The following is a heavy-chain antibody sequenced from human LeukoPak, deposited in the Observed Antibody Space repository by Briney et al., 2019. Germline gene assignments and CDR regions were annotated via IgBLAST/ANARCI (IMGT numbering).Heavy chain of an antibody. V-gene: IGHV6-1*01. CDR3: ARAVAGTEGWFDF. D-gene: IGHD6-19*01. Sequence: SQTLSLTCAISGDTVSTNSFAWNWIRQSPSRGLEWLGRTYYRSKWYYDYPISVKRRIIISPDTSKNQFSLQLNSVTPEDTAVYYCARAVAGTEGWFDFWGQGALVTVSS. CDR2: TYYRSKWYY. CDR1: GDTVSTNSFA. J-gene: IGHJ4*02.